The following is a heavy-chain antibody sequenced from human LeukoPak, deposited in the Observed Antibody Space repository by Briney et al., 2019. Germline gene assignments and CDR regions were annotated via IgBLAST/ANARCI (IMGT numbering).Heavy chain of an antibody. CDR1: GFTFSSYA. J-gene: IGHJ4*02. D-gene: IGHD6-13*01. CDR3: AKERQTPRIAAADGADY. Sequence: GGSLRLSCAASGFTFSSYAMSWVRQAPGKGLEWVSAISGSGGTTYYADSVKGRFTISRDNSKNTLYLQMNGLRAEDTAVYYCAKERQTPRIAAADGADYWGQGTLVTVSS. V-gene: IGHV3-23*01. CDR2: ISGSGGTT.